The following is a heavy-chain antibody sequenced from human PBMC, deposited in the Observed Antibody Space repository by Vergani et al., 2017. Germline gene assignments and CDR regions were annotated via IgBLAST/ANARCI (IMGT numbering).Heavy chain of an antibody. D-gene: IGHD7-27*01. Sequence: QVQLVESGENVVQSGTSLRLSWASSGFSFGSYGRHGVRQSPGKGLDGLAVISNDGGNKSYEDSVKGRFTSYKENTVDMLSLQMNSLRPDDPAVYYCVRGGRGDHGDCWSRLGPWGQGTRVTVSS. V-gene: IGHV3-30*03. CDR3: VRGGRGDHGDCWSRLGP. J-gene: IGHJ5*02. CDR2: ISNDGGNK. CDR1: GFSFGSYG.